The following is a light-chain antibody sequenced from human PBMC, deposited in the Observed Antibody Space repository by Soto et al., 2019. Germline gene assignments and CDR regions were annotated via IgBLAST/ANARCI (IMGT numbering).Light chain of an antibody. CDR1: SNVVGSFNF. CDR3: CSDAGSSTYV. J-gene: IGLJ1*01. Sequence: QSVLTQPASVSGSPGQSVTISCTRTSNVVGSFNFVSWYQQHPGKAPKVVIYEVTKRPSGVSNRFSGSKSGNTASLTIYGLQADDEADYYCCSDAGSSTYVFGTGTKVTVL. CDR2: EVT. V-gene: IGLV2-23*02.